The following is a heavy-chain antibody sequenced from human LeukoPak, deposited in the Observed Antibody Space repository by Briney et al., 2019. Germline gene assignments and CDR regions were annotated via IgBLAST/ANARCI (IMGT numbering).Heavy chain of an antibody. Sequence: PGGSLRLSCAASGFTFSTFAMIWVRQPPGKGLEWVSSIFPSGGEIHYADSVRGRFTISRDNSKSTLSLQMNSLRAEDTAVYYCARVWYSGSYPVDYWGQGTLVTVPS. V-gene: IGHV3-23*01. D-gene: IGHD1-26*01. CDR2: IFPSGGEI. CDR3: ARVWYSGSYPVDY. J-gene: IGHJ4*02. CDR1: GFTFSTFA.